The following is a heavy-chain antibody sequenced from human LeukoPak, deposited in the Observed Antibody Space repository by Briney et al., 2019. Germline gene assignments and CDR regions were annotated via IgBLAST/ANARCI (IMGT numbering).Heavy chain of an antibody. V-gene: IGHV3-23*01. CDR1: GFTFSTYW. CDR2: ISGSGDIT. J-gene: IGHJ4*02. Sequence: GGSLRLSCAASGFTFSTYWMSWVRQAPGKGLEWVSVISGSGDITYYADSVKGRFTISRDNSKNTLYLQMNGLRAEDTAVYYCAKRTTVVTHFDNWGQGTLVTVSS. D-gene: IGHD4-23*01. CDR3: AKRTTVVTHFDN.